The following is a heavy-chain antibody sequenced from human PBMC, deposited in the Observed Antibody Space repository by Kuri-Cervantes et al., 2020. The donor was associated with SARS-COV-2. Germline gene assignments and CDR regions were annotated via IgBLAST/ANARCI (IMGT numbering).Heavy chain of an antibody. CDR2: IYYSGST. J-gene: IGHJ4*02. V-gene: IGHV4-59*01. D-gene: IGHD6-6*01. CDR3: ARRLAGIAALAFDY. Sequence: GSLRLSCTVSGGSISSYYWSWIRQPPGKGLEWIGYIYYSGSTNYNPSLKSRVTISVDTSKNQFSLKLSSVTAADTAVCYCARRLAGIAALAFDYWGQGTLVTVSS. CDR1: GGSISSYY.